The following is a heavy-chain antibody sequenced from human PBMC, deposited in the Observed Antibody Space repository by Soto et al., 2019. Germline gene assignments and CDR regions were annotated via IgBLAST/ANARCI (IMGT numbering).Heavy chain of an antibody. D-gene: IGHD4-17*01. CDR3: ASGDAVTTTNSWFDP. V-gene: IGHV1-69*02. J-gene: IGHJ5*02. CDR2: IIPILGIA. Sequence: QVQLVQSGAEVKKPGSSVKVSCKASGGTFSSYTISWVRQAPGQGLEWMGRIIPILGIANYAQKFQGRVTITADKPTSTAYMELSSLRSEDTAVYYCASGDAVTTTNSWFDPWGQGTLVTVSS. CDR1: GGTFSSYT.